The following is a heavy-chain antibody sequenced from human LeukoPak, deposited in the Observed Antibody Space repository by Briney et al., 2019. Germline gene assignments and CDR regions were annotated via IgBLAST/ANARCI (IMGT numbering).Heavy chain of an antibody. J-gene: IGHJ3*02. CDR1: GGSISSSNW. Sequence: SETLSLTCAVSGGSISSSNWWSWVRQPPGKGLEWIGEIYHSGSTNYNPSLKSRVTMSVDASKNQFSLKLTSVTAADTAVYYCARENSLPDIWGQGTTVTVSS. CDR2: IYHSGST. CDR3: ARENSLPDI. V-gene: IGHV4-4*02.